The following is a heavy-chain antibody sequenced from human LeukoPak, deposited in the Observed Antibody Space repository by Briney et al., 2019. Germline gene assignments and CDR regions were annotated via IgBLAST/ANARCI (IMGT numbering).Heavy chain of an antibody. CDR2: IRSNSGGT. CDR3: ARGKVDGDDFDY. CDR1: GYTFSDSY. J-gene: IGHJ4*02. Sequence: ASVKVSCKASGYTFSDSYVHWVRRAPGQGLEWMGWIRSNSGGTNYAQKFQGRVTMTRDTSISTAYMELRRLRSDDTAVYYCARGKVDGDDFDYWGQGTLVTVSS. V-gene: IGHV1-2*02. D-gene: IGHD4-17*01.